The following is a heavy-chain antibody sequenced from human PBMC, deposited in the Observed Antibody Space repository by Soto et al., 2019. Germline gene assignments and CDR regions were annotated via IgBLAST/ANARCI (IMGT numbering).Heavy chain of an antibody. V-gene: IGHV4-59*08. CDR3: ARRYGGTFDY. D-gene: IGHD2-15*01. J-gene: IGHJ4*02. CDR1: GGSISSYY. CDR2: IYYSGST. Sequence: QVQLQESGPGLVKPSETLSLTCTVSGGSISSYYWSWIRQPPGKGLEWIGYIYYSGSTNYNPAHKGRVTISVDTSKNQFSLKLSSVTAADTAVYYCARRYGGTFDYWGQGTLVTVSS.